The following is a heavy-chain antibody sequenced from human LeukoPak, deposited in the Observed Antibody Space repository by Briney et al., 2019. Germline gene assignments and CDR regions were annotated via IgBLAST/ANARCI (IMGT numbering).Heavy chain of an antibody. V-gene: IGHV3-7*01. CDR3: ARASDIAAAGPFDY. J-gene: IGHJ4*02. Sequence: GGSLRLSCAASGFTFSSYWMSWVRQAPGKGLEWVANIKQDGSEKYYVDSVKGRFTISRDNAKNSLYLQMNSLRAEDTAVYYCARASDIAAAGPFDYWGQGTLVTVSS. CDR1: GFTFSSYW. D-gene: IGHD6-13*01. CDR2: IKQDGSEK.